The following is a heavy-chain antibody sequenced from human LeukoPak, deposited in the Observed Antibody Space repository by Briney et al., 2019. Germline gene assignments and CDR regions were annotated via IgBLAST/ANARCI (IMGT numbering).Heavy chain of an antibody. D-gene: IGHD6-19*01. Sequence: GASVKVSCKASGCTFTSYAMHWVRQAPGQRLEWMGWINAGNGNTKYSQKFQGRVTITRDTSASTAYMELSSLRSEDTAVYYCARVYSSGWFDNWFDPWGQGTLVTVSS. CDR3: ARVYSSGWFDNWFDP. CDR2: INAGNGNT. CDR1: GCTFTSYA. V-gene: IGHV1-3*01. J-gene: IGHJ5*02.